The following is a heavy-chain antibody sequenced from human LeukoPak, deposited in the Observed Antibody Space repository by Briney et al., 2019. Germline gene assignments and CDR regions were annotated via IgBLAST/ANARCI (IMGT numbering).Heavy chain of an antibody. CDR1: GGTFSSYA. D-gene: IGHD1-26*01. V-gene: IGHV1-69*13. Sequence: ASVKVSCKASGGTFSSYAISWVRQAPGQGLEWMGGIIPIFGTANYAQKFQGRVTITADESTSTAYMELSSLRSEDTAVYYCASQVGPNVEGNWFDPWGQGTLVTVSS. CDR2: IIPIFGTA. J-gene: IGHJ5*02. CDR3: ASQVGPNVEGNWFDP.